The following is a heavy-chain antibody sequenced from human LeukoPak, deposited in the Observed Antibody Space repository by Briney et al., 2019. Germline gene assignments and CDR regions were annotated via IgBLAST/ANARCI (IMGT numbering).Heavy chain of an antibody. CDR3: ARVKALGIVGSTTVLDP. V-gene: IGHV1-2*02. D-gene: IGHD1-26*01. CDR2: INPNSHGI. Sequence: ASVKVSCKASGYTFTDYYIHWVRQAPGQGLEWMGWINPNSHGINYAQKFHGRVMMTRDTSINTVYMELSRLRSDDTAVYYCARVKALGIVGSTTVLDPWGQGTLVTVSS. J-gene: IGHJ5*02. CDR1: GYTFTDYY.